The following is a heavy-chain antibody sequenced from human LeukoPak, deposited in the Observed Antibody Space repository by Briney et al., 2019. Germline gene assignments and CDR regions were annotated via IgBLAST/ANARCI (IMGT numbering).Heavy chain of an antibody. Sequence: QPGGSLRLSCAASGFTFSSYAMSWVRQAPGKGLEWVSAISGSGGSTYYADSVKGRFTISRDDSKNTLYLQMNSLRAEDTAVYYCASLGASSGWFIDYWGQGTLVTVSS. D-gene: IGHD6-19*01. CDR3: ASLGASSGWFIDY. J-gene: IGHJ4*02. V-gene: IGHV3-23*01. CDR1: GFTFSSYA. CDR2: ISGSGGST.